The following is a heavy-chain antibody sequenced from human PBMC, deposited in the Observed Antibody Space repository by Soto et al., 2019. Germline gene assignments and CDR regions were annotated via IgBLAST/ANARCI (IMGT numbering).Heavy chain of an antibody. J-gene: IGHJ6*02. Sequence: QVQLVESGGGVVQPGRSLRLSCAASGFTFSSYAMHWVRQAPGKGLEWVAVISYDGSNKYYADSVKGRFTISRDNSKNTMYLQMNSLRAEDTAVYYWARELRGSSSGAAAYYYYYGMDVWGQGTTVTVSS. CDR1: GFTFSSYA. CDR2: ISYDGSNK. CDR3: ARELRGSSSGAAAYYYYYGMDV. V-gene: IGHV3-30-3*01. D-gene: IGHD6-6*01.